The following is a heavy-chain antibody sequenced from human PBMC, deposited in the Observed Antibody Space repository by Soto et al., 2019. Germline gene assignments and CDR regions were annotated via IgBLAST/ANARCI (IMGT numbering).Heavy chain of an antibody. CDR2: IYHSGST. J-gene: IGHJ5*02. CDR3: AKTWQNYFDH. V-gene: IGHV4-38-2*01. Sequence: XEALSVTCSVSGYSISSGYYWGWIRQPPGKGLEWIGSIYHSGSTYYKPTLESRVTISVDTSKNQFSLKLSSVTAADTAVYYCAKTWQNYFDHWGQGPLVTVSS. CDR1: GYSISSGYY. D-gene: IGHD3-10*01.